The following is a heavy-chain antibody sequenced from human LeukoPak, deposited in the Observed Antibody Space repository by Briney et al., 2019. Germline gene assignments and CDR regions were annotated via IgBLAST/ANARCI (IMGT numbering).Heavy chain of an antibody. CDR3: ARGRYSDY. V-gene: IGHV4-34*01. CDR1: GGSFSGYY. J-gene: IGHJ4*02. CDR2: VNHSGST. Sequence: SETLSLTCAVYGGSFSGYYWSWIRQPPGKGLEWIGEVNHSGSTNYNPSLKSRVTISVDTSKNQFSLKLSSVTAADTAVYYCARGRYSDYWGQGTLVTVSS.